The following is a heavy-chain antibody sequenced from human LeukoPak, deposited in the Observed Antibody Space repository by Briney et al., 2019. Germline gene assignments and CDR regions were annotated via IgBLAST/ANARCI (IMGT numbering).Heavy chain of an antibody. CDR1: GGSISSYY. J-gene: IGHJ4*02. Sequence: SETLSLTCTVSGGSISSYYWTWIRQPPGNGLEWIGYIYYIGGTNYNPSLKSRVTMSVDTSKNQFSLSLNSVTAADTAVYYCARQSGGVGTKIDYWGQGTLVTVSS. D-gene: IGHD3-16*01. V-gene: IGHV4-59*08. CDR2: IYYIGGT. CDR3: ARQSGGVGTKIDY.